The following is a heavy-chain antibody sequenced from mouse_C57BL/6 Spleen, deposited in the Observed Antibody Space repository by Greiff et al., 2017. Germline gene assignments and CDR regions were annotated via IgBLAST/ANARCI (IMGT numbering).Heavy chain of an antibody. J-gene: IGHJ1*03. CDR2: ISYSGST. CDR1: GYSITSGYD. D-gene: IGHD1-1*01. CDR3: ARRGYYGSSYDWYFDV. Sequence: EVQLQESGPGMVKPSQSLSLTCTVTGYSITSGYDWHWIRHFPGNKLEWMGYISYSGSTNYNPSLKSRISITHDTSKNHFSLKLNSVTTEDTATYYCARRGYYGSSYDWYFDVWGTGTTVTVSS. V-gene: IGHV3-1*01.